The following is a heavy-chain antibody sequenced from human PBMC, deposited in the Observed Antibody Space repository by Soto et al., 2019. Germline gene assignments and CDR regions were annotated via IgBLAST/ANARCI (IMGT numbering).Heavy chain of an antibody. CDR1: GESISSGGYY. V-gene: IGHV4-31*03. CDR3: ARASSSSSAADY. CDR2: IYDTESA. D-gene: IGHD6-6*01. J-gene: IGHJ4*02. Sequence: QVQLQESGPGLVKPSQTLSLTCSVSGESISSGGYYWSWIRHLPGKVLEWIGYIYDTESAYYNPSLKSRISISMDTSENHFAMRLTSVTAADSAVYYCARASSSSSAADYWGQGLQVTVSS.